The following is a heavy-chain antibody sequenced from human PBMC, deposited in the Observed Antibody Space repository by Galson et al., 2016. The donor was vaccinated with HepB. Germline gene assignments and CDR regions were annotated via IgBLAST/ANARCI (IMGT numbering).Heavy chain of an antibody. Sequence: SETLSLTCAVSGGSISSRNWWNWVRQPPGKGLEWIGEIYHSGRTNYSPSLKSRVTMSVDKSKNQFSLRLNSVHAADTAVYYCAGDYGGNSAFDSWGQGTLATVSS. D-gene: IGHD4-23*01. J-gene: IGHJ4*02. CDR3: AGDYGGNSAFDS. CDR2: IYHSGRT. V-gene: IGHV4-4*02. CDR1: GGSISSRNW.